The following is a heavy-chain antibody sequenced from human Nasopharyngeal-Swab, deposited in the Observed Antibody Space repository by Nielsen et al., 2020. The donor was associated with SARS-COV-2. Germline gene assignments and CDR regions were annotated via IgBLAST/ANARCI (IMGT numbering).Heavy chain of an antibody. V-gene: IGHV5-51*01. CDR2: IYPGDSDT. D-gene: IGHD5-12*01. Sequence: GASLKISCQGSGYTFTDYWIAWVRQMPGKGLEWMGIIYPGDSDTRYSPSFQGQVTMSADKSYSTAFLQWRSLKASDTATYYCARVRGYSGYDYFYNYGMDVWGQGTTVTSP. CDR1: GYTFTDYW. CDR3: ARVRGYSGYDYFYNYGMDV. J-gene: IGHJ6*02.